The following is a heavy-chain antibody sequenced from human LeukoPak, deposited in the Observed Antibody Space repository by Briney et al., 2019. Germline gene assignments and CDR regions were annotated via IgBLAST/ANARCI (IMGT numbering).Heavy chain of an antibody. CDR2: IYYSGST. J-gene: IGHJ5*02. D-gene: IGHD3-10*01. CDR1: GGSISSYY. V-gene: IGHV4-59*01. Sequence: SETLSLTCTVSGGSISSYYWSWIRQPPGEGLEWIGYIYYSGSTNYNPSLKSRVTISVDTSKNQFSLKLSSVTAADTAVYYCARAGYYGSAPKPGWFDPWGQGTLVTVSS. CDR3: ARAGYYGSAPKPGWFDP.